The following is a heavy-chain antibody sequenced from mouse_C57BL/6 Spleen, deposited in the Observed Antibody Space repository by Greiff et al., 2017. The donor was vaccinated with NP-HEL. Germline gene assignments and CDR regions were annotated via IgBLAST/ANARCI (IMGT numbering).Heavy chain of an antibody. Sequence: VPLQPSGPELVQPGASVKLSCTASVYAFTSSWLHCVKQRPGQGLEWIGRIYPGGGGTNYNGKFKGKATLTADKSSRTAYMQLSSLTSEDSAVYSWARSGDPAWFAYWGQGTLVTVSA. CDR2: IYPGGGGT. V-gene: IGHV1-82*01. D-gene: IGHD2-13*01. CDR1: VYAFTSSW. CDR3: ARSGDPAWFAY. J-gene: IGHJ3*01.